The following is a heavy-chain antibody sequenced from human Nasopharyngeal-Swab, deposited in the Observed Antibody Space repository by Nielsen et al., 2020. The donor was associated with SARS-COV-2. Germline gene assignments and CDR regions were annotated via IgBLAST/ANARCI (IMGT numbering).Heavy chain of an antibody. V-gene: IGHV3-11*05. Sequence: GESLKISCAASGFTFSDYYMSWIRQAPGKGLEWVSYISSSSSYTNYADSVKGRFTISGDNAKNSLYLQMNSLRAEDTAVYYCARDKDGFDYWGQGTLVTVSS. J-gene: IGHJ4*02. CDR3: ARDKDGFDY. CDR2: ISSSSSYT. CDR1: GFTFSDYY.